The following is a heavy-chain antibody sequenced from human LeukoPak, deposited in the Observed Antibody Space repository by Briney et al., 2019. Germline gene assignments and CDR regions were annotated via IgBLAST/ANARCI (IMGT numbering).Heavy chain of an antibody. CDR2: ISFTGNT. Sequence: SETLSLTCTVSGGSISGYYWSWIRQSPGKRLEWIAYISFTGNTNYNPSLKSRVTISLDTSKTHISLTLSSLTAADTAVYYCARSPPGWYYDNSGQYYFDTWGQGALVTVPS. D-gene: IGHD3-22*01. CDR1: GGSISGYY. J-gene: IGHJ4*02. V-gene: IGHV4-59*08. CDR3: ARSPPGWYYDNSGQYYFDT.